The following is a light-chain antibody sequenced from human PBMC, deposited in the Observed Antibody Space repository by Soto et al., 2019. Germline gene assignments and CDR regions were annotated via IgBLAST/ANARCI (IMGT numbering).Light chain of an antibody. CDR2: HVT. J-gene: IGLJ1*01. V-gene: IGLV2-14*03. CDR3: CSLTASHTSV. CDR1: SSDIGHYDY. Sequence: QSALTQPASVSGSPGQSITISCTGTSSDIGHYDYVSWYQQHPGKAPKLMIYHVTYRPSGVSNRYSGSKAGNSASLTISGLQADDEADYYCCSLTASHTSVFGSGTQVTVL.